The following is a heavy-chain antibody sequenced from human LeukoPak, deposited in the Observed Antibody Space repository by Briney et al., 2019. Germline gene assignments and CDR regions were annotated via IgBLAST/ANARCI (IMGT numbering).Heavy chain of an antibody. CDR1: GGSISSGDYY. CDR2: IYYSGST. D-gene: IGHD6-19*01. Sequence: SQTLSLTCTVSGGSISSGDYYWSWIRQPPGKGLEWIGYIYYSGSTYYNPSLKSRVTISVDTSKSQFSLKLTSVTATDTAVYYCARQRKYNSGWYYFDFWGQGTLVTVSS. V-gene: IGHV4-30-4*01. CDR3: ARQRKYNSGWYYFDF. J-gene: IGHJ4*02.